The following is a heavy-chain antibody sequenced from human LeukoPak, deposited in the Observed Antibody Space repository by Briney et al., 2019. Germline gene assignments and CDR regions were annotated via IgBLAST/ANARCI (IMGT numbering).Heavy chain of an antibody. CDR3: ARGGDGSNIYWYFDL. V-gene: IGHV3-74*01. Sequence: GGSLRLSCAASGFTFSTHWMHWARQAPGKGLEWVSRMNSDGSSSSYADPVKGRFTISRDNAKNTLYLQMNSLRAEDTAVYYCARGGDGSNIYWYFDLWGRGTLVTVSS. D-gene: IGHD5-24*01. CDR1: GFTFSTHW. CDR2: MNSDGSSS. J-gene: IGHJ2*01.